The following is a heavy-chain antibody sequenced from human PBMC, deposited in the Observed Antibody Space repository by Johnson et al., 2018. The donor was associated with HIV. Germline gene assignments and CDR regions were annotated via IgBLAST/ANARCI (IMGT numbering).Heavy chain of an antibody. CDR3: ARDPGNGGRPFYAFDV. D-gene: IGHD4-23*01. V-gene: IGHV3-30*02. J-gene: IGHJ3*01. CDR1: GFTFRIYD. Sequence: QVQLVESGGGVVQPGGSLRLSCAASGFTFRIYDMQWVRQAPGKGLEWLAYIRSYGVNKQYADSVKGRFTISRDNSKNTVFLQMDSLRGEDTAVYYCARDPGNGGRPFYAFDVWGQGTMVTVSS. CDR2: IRSYGVNK.